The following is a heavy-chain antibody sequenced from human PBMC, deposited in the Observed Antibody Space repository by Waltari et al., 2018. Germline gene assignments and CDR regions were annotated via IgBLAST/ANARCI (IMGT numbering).Heavy chain of an antibody. V-gene: IGHV1-69*02. CDR3: ARGITGTHTNPFDY. D-gene: IGHD1-20*01. CDR2: IIPILGIA. Sequence: QVQLVQSGAEVKKPGSSVKVSCKASGGTFSSYTISWVRQAPGQGLEWIGRIIPILGIANYAQKFQGIVTITSDKSTGTAYMELSSLRSDDTAVYYCARGITGTHTNPFDYWGQGTLVTVSS. CDR1: GGTFSSYT. J-gene: IGHJ4*02.